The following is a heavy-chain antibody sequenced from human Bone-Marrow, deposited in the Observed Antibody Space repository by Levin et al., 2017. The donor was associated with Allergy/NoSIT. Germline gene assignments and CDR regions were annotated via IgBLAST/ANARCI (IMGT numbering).Heavy chain of an antibody. CDR2: ITNNGGDT. D-gene: IGHD3-10*01. Sequence: PGGSLRLSCSGSGFSFSSYPMQWVRQAPGKGLEYVSAITNNGGDTYYADSVKGRFTISRDNSQNTLYLQMNNLRPEDTATYYCARSSGMGTYYYYYYLDVWGKGTTVTVSS. V-gene: IGHV3-64D*06. CDR1: GFSFSSYP. CDR3: ARSSGMGTYYYYYYLDV. J-gene: IGHJ6*03.